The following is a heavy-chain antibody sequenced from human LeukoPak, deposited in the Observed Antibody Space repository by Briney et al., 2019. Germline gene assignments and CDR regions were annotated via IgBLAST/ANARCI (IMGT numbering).Heavy chain of an antibody. Sequence: SETLSLTCTVSGGSISSYYWSWIRQPPGKGLEWIGEINHSGSTNYNPSLKSRVTISVDTSKNQFSLKLSSVTAADTAVYYCAGDAEQLVVSYWGQGTLVTVSS. CDR1: GGSISSYY. J-gene: IGHJ4*02. D-gene: IGHD6-6*01. V-gene: IGHV4-34*01. CDR2: INHSGST. CDR3: AGDAEQLVVSY.